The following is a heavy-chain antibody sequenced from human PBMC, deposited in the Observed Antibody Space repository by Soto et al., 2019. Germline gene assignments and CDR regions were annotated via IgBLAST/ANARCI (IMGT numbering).Heavy chain of an antibody. CDR3: ARISEPFYYYYMDV. V-gene: IGHV2-26*01. Sequence: QVTLKESGPVLVKPTEPLTLTCTVSGFSLSNARMGVSWIRQPPGKALEWLAHIFSNDEKSYSTSLKSRLTISKDTSKSQVVLTMTNMDPVDTATYYCARISEPFYYYYMDVWGKGTTVTVSS. CDR2: IFSNDEK. J-gene: IGHJ6*03. CDR1: GFSLSNARMG.